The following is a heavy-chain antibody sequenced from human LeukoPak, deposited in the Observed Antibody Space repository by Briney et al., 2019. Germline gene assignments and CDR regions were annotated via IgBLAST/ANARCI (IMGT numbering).Heavy chain of an antibody. J-gene: IGHJ4*02. CDR2: ISYDGSNK. D-gene: IGHD3-22*01. V-gene: IGHV3-30-3*01. CDR3: AVSGFPSQTLDY. Sequence: PGGSLRLSCAASGFTFSSYAMHWVRQAPGKGLEWVAVISYDGSNKYYADSVKGRFTISRDNSKNTLYLQMNSLRAEDTAVYYCAVSGFPSQTLDYWGQGTLVTVSS. CDR1: GFTFSSYA.